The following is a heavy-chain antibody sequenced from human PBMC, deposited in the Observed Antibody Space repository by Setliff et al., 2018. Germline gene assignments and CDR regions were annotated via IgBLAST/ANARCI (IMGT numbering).Heavy chain of an antibody. CDR2: INPNSGGT. J-gene: IGHJ4*02. Sequence: GASVKVSCKASGYAFTGYYIHWVRQAPGQGLEWMGRINPNSGGTNYAQKFQGRVTITRDASASTAYMELSSLRSEDTAVYYCARRVRIAVLHLYYFEYWGQGTLVTVSS. V-gene: IGHV1-2*06. CDR3: ARRVRIAVLHLYYFEY. D-gene: IGHD6-19*01. CDR1: GYAFTGYY.